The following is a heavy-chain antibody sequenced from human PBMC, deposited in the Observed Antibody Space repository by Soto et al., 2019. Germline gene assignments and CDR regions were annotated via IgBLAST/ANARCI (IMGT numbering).Heavy chain of an antibody. V-gene: IGHV4-31*03. Sequence: QVQLQESGPGLVKPSQTLSLTCTVSGGSISSGGYYWSWIRQHPGKGLEWIGYIYYSGSTYYNPSIKGRVTVSVDTSKNQFSRKLSSVTAADTAVYYCASGDAVYYDSSGYLPYWGQGTLVTVSS. CDR2: IYYSGST. D-gene: IGHD3-22*01. CDR1: GGSISSGGYY. J-gene: IGHJ4*02. CDR3: ASGDAVYYDSSGYLPY.